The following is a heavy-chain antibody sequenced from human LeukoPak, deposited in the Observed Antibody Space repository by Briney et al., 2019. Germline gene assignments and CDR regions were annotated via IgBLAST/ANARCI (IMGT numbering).Heavy chain of an antibody. J-gene: IGHJ4*02. CDR2: ISGRGDST. CDR1: GFTFSSYA. CDR3: AKDYYYYGSGSPGVFDY. Sequence: PGGSLRLSCAASGFTFSSYAMSWVPQAPGKGLGWVSAISGRGDSTYHADSVKGRFTTSRDNSKNTLYLQMNSLRAEDTAVYYCAKDYYYYGSGSPGVFDYWGQGTLVTVSS. V-gene: IGHV3-23*01. D-gene: IGHD3-10*01.